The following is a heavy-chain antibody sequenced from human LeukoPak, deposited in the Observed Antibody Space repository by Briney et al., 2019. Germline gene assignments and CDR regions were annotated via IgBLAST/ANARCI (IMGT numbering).Heavy chain of an antibody. CDR1: GYTFTGYY. Sequence: ASVKVSCKASGYTFTGYYMHWVRQTPGQGLEWMGWINPNSGGTNYAQKFQGRVTMTRDTSISTAYMELSRLRSDDTAVYYCASRDGWYDFWSGTDDAFDIWGQGTMVTVSS. CDR2: INPNSGGT. D-gene: IGHD3-3*01. J-gene: IGHJ3*02. CDR3: ASRDGWYDFWSGTDDAFDI. V-gene: IGHV1-2*02.